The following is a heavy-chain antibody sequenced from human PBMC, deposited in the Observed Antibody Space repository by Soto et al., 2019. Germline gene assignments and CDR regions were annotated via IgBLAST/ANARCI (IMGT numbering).Heavy chain of an antibody. J-gene: IGHJ5*02. V-gene: IGHV3-30*03. CDR2: IFSDGSKK. CDR1: GFMFSLYY. D-gene: IGHD2-21*02. CDR3: GRDDLDVKGGARVVGTGPVGDL. Sequence: QVQLAESGGGVVQPGRSLRLSCAASGFMFSLYYMHWVRQAPGKGLEWVSVIFSDGSKKYYANSVKDRFTISRDNSKNTLYLQMDSLTPEDRAVEYCGRDDLDVKGGARVVGTGPVGDLWGRGTLVTVSS.